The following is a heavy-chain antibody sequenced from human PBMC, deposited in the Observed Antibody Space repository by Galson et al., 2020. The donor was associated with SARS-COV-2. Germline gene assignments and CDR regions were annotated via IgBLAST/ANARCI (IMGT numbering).Heavy chain of an antibody. D-gene: IGHD2-2*02. V-gene: IGHV3-66*01. Sequence: GASPKISCAASGFTVSSNYMSWVRQAPGKGLEWVSVIYSGGSTYYADSVKGRFTISRDNSKNTLYLQMNSLRAEDTAVYYCAREQTVVPAAIEGYYYYYGMDVWGQGTTVTVSS. CDR2: IYSGGST. J-gene: IGHJ6*02. CDR1: GFTVSSNY. CDR3: AREQTVVPAAIEGYYYYYGMDV.